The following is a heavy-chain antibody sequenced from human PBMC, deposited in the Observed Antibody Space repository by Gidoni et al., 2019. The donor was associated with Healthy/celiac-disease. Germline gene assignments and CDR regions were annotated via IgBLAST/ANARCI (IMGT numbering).Heavy chain of an antibody. V-gene: IGHV4-59*08. D-gene: IGHD3-3*01. Sequence: QVQLQESGPGLVKPSETLSLTCTVSGGSISSYYWSWIRQPPGKGLEWIGYIYYSGSTNYNPSLKSRVTISVDTSKNQFSLKLSSVTAADTAVYYCARQSPDYDFWSGYLSPFDYWGQGTLVTVSS. CDR1: GGSISSYY. CDR3: ARQSPDYDFWSGYLSPFDY. J-gene: IGHJ4*02. CDR2: IYYSGST.